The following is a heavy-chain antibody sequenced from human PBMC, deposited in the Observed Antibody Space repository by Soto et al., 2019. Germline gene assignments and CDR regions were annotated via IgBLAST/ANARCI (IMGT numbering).Heavy chain of an antibody. V-gene: IGHV3-21*06. CDR3: AAELNYDAFDF. D-gene: IGHD3-10*01. J-gene: IGHJ3*01. CDR2: INGGGSHI. CDR1: VFTFNSHA. Sequence: PGGSLRLSCVSSVFTFNSHALNCVRQAPGKGLEWVSSINGGGSHIYYADSLKGRFTTSRDNARNSVYLQMNSLRAEDTAVYYCAAELNYDAFDFWGPRTVVTVSS.